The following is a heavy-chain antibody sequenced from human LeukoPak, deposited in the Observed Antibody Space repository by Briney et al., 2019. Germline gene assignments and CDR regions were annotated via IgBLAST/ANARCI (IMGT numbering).Heavy chain of an antibody. Sequence: GGSLRLSCAASGFTVSSSHMSWVRQAPGKGLEWVSVIYSGASTYYADSVKGRFTISRDNSKNTLYLQMNSLRAEGTAVYYCARAYRDGYIFYSDYWGQGTLVTVSS. V-gene: IGHV3-66*01. D-gene: IGHD5-12*01. CDR2: IYSGAST. J-gene: IGHJ4*02. CDR3: ARAYRDGYIFYSDY. CDR1: GFTVSSSH.